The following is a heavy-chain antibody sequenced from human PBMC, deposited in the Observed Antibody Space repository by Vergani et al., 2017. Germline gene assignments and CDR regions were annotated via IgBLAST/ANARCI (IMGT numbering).Heavy chain of an antibody. V-gene: IGHV4-4*03. CDR1: GDSISSNNC. J-gene: IGHJ4*02. CDR3: ATIGYRRWGYYFDY. D-gene: IGHD2-2*02. Sequence: QVQLQESGPGLVKPPGTLSLTCAVSGDSISSNNCWTWVRQPPGKGLEWIGEICHTEDTKYSPSLKSRVTVSVDESRNLFSLRLNSVTAADTAVYYCATIGYRRWGYYFDYWGQCILVTVSS. CDR2: ICHTEDT.